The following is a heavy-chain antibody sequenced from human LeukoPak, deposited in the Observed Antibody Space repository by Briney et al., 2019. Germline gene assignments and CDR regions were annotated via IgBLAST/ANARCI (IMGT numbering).Heavy chain of an antibody. J-gene: IGHJ4*02. CDR2: IYISGST. V-gene: IGHV4-61*02. CDR1: GGSISSGTYY. D-gene: IGHD3-16*02. CDR3: ARDAYDHVWGSYRSFDY. Sequence: SETLSLTCTVSGGSISSGTYYWSWIRQSAGKGLEWIGRIYISGSTNYNPSLKSRVTISGDTSKNQFSLKLSSVTAEDTAVYYCARDAYDHVWGSYRSFDYWGQGTLVTVSS.